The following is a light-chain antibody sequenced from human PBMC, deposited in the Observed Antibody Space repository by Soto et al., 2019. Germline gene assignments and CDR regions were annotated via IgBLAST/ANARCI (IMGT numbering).Light chain of an antibody. CDR3: AAWDGSLNTQV. J-gene: IGLJ2*01. CDR2: DND. Sequence: QSLLTQPPSVSAAPGQKVTISSSGSSSNIGNNYVSWYQQLPGTAPKLLIYDNDKRPSGIPDRFSGSKSGTSATLGITGLQTGDEADYYCAAWDGSLNTQVFGGGTKLTVL. V-gene: IGLV1-51*01. CDR1: SSNIGNNY.